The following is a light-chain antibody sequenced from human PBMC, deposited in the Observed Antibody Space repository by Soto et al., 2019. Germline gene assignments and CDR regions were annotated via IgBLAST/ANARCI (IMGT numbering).Light chain of an antibody. CDR2: GAS. CDR1: QTVRANY. V-gene: IGKV3-20*01. CDR3: QQYKNWFSIS. Sequence: EIVLTQSPGTLSLSPGDRATLSCRASQTVRANYLAWYQQKRGQAPRLVIHGASNRATDIPDRISGSGSGTDFTLTISRLEPEDFAVYYCQQYKNWFSISFGQGTRLEIK. J-gene: IGKJ5*01.